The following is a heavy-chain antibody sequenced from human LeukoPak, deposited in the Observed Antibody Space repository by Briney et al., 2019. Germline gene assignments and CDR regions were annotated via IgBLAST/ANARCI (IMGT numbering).Heavy chain of an antibody. Sequence: ASVKVSCKASGYTFTGYYMHWVRQAPGQGLEWMGRINPNSGGTNYAQKFQGRVTMTRDTSISTAYMELSRLRSDDTAVYYCARDSAAAGRNSYYYYYGMDVWGQGTTVTVSS. D-gene: IGHD6-13*01. CDR1: GYTFTGYY. CDR2: INPNSGGT. V-gene: IGHV1-2*06. CDR3: ARDSAAAGRNSYYYYYGMDV. J-gene: IGHJ6*02.